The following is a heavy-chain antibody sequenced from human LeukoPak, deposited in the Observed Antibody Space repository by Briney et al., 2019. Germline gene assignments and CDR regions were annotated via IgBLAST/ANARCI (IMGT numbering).Heavy chain of an antibody. D-gene: IGHD4-23*01. J-gene: IGHJ3*02. CDR2: INPNSGGT. CDR3: ARGAAVVNI. V-gene: IGHV1-2*02. CDR1: GYTFTNSA. Sequence: ASVKVSCKASGYTFTNSAISWVRQAPGQGLEWMGWINPNSGGTNYAQKFQGRVTMTRDTSISTAYMELSRLRSDDTAVYYCARGAAVVNIWGQGTMVTVSS.